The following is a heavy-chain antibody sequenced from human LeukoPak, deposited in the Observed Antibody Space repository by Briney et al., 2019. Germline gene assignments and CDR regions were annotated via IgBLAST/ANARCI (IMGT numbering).Heavy chain of an antibody. CDR2: IYYSGST. J-gene: IGHJ4*02. Sequence: SETLSLTCTVSGGSINNYYWSWIRQPPGKGLEWIGYIYYSGSTNYNPSLKSRVTISVDTSKNQFSLKLSSVTAADTAVYYCASAIAARPFDYWGQGTLVTVSS. V-gene: IGHV4-59*01. CDR3: ASAIAARPFDY. D-gene: IGHD6-6*01. CDR1: GGSINNYY.